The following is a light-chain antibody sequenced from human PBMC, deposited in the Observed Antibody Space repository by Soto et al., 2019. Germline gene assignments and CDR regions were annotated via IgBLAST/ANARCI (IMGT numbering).Light chain of an antibody. CDR2: GNS. Sequence: QSVLTQPPSVSGAPGQRVTISCTGSSSNIGAGYDVHWYQQLPGTAPKLLIYGNSNRPSGVPDRFSGSKSDTSASLAITGLRAEDEADYYCQSYDSSLSGWGFGGGTKLTVL. CDR1: SSNIGAGYD. J-gene: IGLJ2*01. CDR3: QSYDSSLSGWG. V-gene: IGLV1-40*01.